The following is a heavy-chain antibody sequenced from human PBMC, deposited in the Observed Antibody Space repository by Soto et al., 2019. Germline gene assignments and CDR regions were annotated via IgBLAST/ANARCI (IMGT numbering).Heavy chain of an antibody. V-gene: IGHV3-74*01. CDR2: ISTDASST. CDR1: GFTFSSYW. J-gene: IGHJ1*01. CDR3: ARLPNKSPQN. Sequence: EVHLVESGGGLVQPGGSLRLSCAASGFTFSSYWMHWVRQAPGKGLVWVSSISTDASSTSYADPVKGRFTISRDNANYTLYLQMNSVRAEDTAVYYCARLPNKSPQNWGQGTLVIVSP.